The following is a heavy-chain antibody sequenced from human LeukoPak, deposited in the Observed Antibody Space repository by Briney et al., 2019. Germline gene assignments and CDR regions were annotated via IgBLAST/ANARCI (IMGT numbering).Heavy chain of an antibody. CDR3: ARGAHGYCSSTSCYTRKNYYYYGMDV. J-gene: IGHJ6*02. Sequence: GGSLRLSCAASGFTFSSYGMHWVRQAPGKGLEWVAVIWYDGSNKYYADSVKGRFTISRDNSKSTLYLQMNSLRAEDTAVYYCARGAHGYCSSTSCYTRKNYYYYGMDVWGQGTTVTVSS. D-gene: IGHD2-2*02. CDR2: IWYDGSNK. CDR1: GFTFSSYG. V-gene: IGHV3-33*01.